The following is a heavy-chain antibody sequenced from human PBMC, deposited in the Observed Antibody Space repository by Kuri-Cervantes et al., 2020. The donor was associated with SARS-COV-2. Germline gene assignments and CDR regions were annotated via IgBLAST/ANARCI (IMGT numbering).Heavy chain of an antibody. J-gene: IGHJ4*02. CDR3: ARGFYWTSDFDY. Sequence: GESLKISCVASGFAFSTYAMHWVRQPPGKGLEWVAIVSFDGKKNLYADSVRGRFTISRDNSKKTLFLEMSGLTAEDTAMYYCARGFYWTSDFDYWGRGTLVTVSS. CDR2: VSFDGKKN. V-gene: IGHV3-30*04. D-gene: IGHD2/OR15-2a*01. CDR1: GFAFSTYA.